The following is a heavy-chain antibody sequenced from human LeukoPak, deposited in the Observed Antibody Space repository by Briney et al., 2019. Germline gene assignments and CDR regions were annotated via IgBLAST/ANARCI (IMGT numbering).Heavy chain of an antibody. Sequence: GGSLRLSCAASGFTFSSYGMHWVRQAPGKGLEWVAVIWYDGSNKYYADSVKGRFTISRDNSKNTLYLQMNSLRAEDTAVYYCARSLYGGYDNNWFDPWGQGTLVTVSS. J-gene: IGHJ5*02. D-gene: IGHD5-12*01. CDR3: ARSLYGGYDNNWFDP. CDR1: GFTFSSYG. CDR2: IWYDGSNK. V-gene: IGHV3-33*01.